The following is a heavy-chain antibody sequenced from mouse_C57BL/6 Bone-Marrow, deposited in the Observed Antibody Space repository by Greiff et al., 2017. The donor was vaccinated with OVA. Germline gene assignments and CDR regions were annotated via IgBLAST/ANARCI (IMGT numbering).Heavy chain of an antibody. J-gene: IGHJ4*01. CDR3: ARMSSGPYAMDY. CDR1: GYTFTDYY. D-gene: IGHD3-2*02. Sequence: VQLQQSGPELVKPGASVKISCKASGYTFTDYYMNWVKQSHGKSLEWIGDINPNNGGTSYNQKFKGKATLTVDKSSSTAYMELRSLTSEDSAVYYCARMSSGPYAMDYWGQGTSVTVSS. V-gene: IGHV1-26*01. CDR2: INPNNGGT.